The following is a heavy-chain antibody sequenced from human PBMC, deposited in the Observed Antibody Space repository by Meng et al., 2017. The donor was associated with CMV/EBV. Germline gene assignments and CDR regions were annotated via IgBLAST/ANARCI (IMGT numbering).Heavy chain of an antibody. V-gene: IGHV1-46*01. J-gene: IGHJ6*02. D-gene: IGHD3-3*01. CDR1: GYTFTSYY. CDR2: INPSGGST. CDR3: TRENRFGVGTGGYYYGMDV. Sequence: ASVKVSCKASGYTFTSYYMHWVRQAPGQGLEWMGIINPSGGSTSYAQKFQGRVTMTRDTSTSTVYMELSSLRSEDTAVYYCTRENRFGVGTGGYYYGMDVWGQGTTVTVSS.